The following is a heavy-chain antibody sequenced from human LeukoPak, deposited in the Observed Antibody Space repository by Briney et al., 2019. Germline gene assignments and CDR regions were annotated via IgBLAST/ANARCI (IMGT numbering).Heavy chain of an antibody. V-gene: IGHV1-2*02. J-gene: IGHJ5*02. CDR1: GYTFTGYY. Sequence: ASVKVSCKASGYTFTGYYMHWVRQAPGQGLEWMGWINPNSGGTNYAQKFQGRVTMTRDTSISTAYMELSRLRSDDTAVYYCARQFMVRGVKVPWFDPWGQGTLVTVSS. CDR2: INPNSGGT. D-gene: IGHD3-10*01. CDR3: ARQFMVRGVKVPWFDP.